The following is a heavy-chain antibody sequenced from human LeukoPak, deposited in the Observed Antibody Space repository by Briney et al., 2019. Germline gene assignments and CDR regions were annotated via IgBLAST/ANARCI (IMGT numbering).Heavy chain of an antibody. J-gene: IGHJ3*02. CDR2: IYYSGST. V-gene: IGHV4-59*01. CDR3: ARDPTHGAVDI. CDR1: GGSISSYY. D-gene: IGHD4-11*01. Sequence: SETLSLTCTVSGGSISSYYWSWIRQPPGKGLEWIGYIYYSGSTNYNPSLKSRVTISLDTSKNQFSLKMKSVIAADTAVYYCARDPTHGAVDIWGQGTMVTVSS.